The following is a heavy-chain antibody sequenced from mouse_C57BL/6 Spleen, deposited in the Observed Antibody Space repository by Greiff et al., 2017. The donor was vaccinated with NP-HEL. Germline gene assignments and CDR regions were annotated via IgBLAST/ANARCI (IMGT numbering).Heavy chain of an antibody. CDR1: GYTFTDYY. CDR2: INPYNGGT. V-gene: IGHV1-19*01. J-gene: IGHJ4*01. D-gene: IGHD2-5*01. CDR3: ARAYYSNYAMDY. Sequence: EVQLQQSGPVLVKPGASVKMSCKASGYTFTDYYMNWVKQSHGKSLEWIGVINPYNGGTSYNQKFKGKATLTVDKSSSTAYMELNSLTSEDSAVYYCARAYYSNYAMDYWGQGTSVTVSS.